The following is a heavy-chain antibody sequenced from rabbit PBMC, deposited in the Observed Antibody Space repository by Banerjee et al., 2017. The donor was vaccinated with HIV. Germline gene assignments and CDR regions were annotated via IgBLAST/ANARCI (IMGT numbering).Heavy chain of an antibody. J-gene: IGHJ4*01. Sequence: QSLEESGGGLVQPEGSLTLTCTASGFSFSDTYYMSWVRQAPGKGLEWIGCIYTGSGSTWYANWVNGRFTISKTSSTTVTLQMTSLTAADTATYFCARGYTGNGAWQLWGPGTLVTVS. V-gene: IGHV1S40*01. CDR2: IYTGSGST. CDR1: GFSFSDTYY. D-gene: IGHD1-1*01. CDR3: ARGYTGNGAWQL.